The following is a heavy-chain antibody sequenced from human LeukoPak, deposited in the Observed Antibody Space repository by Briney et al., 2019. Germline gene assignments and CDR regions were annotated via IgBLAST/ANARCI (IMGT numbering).Heavy chain of an antibody. Sequence: GGSLRLSCVGSGFAFGVYAMSWVRQAPGKGPEWVATIGSGADLFYAESVKGRFTISRDDPRNTVWLQMTRLRAEDTALYYCAKDWTPHNRVYDCLDAWGQGTQVTVSS. CDR3: AKDWTPHNRVYDCLDA. CDR2: IGSGADL. V-gene: IGHV3-23*01. J-gene: IGHJ5*02. D-gene: IGHD3-16*01. CDR1: GFAFGVYA.